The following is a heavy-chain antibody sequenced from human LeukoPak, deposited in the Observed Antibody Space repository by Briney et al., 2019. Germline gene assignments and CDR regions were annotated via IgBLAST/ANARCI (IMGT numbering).Heavy chain of an antibody. CDR1: GFTFSSYW. CDR2: IRDDGGEI. Sequence: GGSLRLSCEASGFTFSSYWMSWVRQAPGKGLEWVANIRDDGGEIYYVDSVNGRFTISRDNAKSSLFLQMNSLRAEDAAVYYCARDKPRGSYYGSIFDSWGQGTLVTVSS. CDR3: ARDKPRGSYYGSIFDS. D-gene: IGHD1-26*01. V-gene: IGHV3-7*01. J-gene: IGHJ4*02.